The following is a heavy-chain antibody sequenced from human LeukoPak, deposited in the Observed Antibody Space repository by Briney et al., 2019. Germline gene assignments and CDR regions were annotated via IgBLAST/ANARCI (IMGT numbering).Heavy chain of an antibody. J-gene: IGHJ6*03. CDR3: AKADYDILTGYYSYYYYYMDV. D-gene: IGHD3-9*01. CDR1: GFTFSSYA. CDR2: IGGSGGRT. Sequence: GGSLRLSCAASGFTFSSYAMSWVRQAPGKGLEWVLLIGGSGGRTYYADSVKGRFTIFRDNSKNTLFLQMNSLRAEDTAVYFCAKADYDILTGYYSYYYYYMDVWGKGTTVTVSS. V-gene: IGHV3-23*01.